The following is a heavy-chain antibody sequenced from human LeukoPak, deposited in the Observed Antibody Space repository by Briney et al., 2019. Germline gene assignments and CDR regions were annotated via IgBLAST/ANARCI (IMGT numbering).Heavy chain of an antibody. V-gene: IGHV4-61*08. J-gene: IGHJ4*02. CDR3: ARENSNSWYLDY. CDR2: IYYSGST. D-gene: IGHD6-13*01. Sequence: SETLSLTCSVSGGSVSSGDYHWSWIRQPPGKGLEWIGYIYYSGSTYYNPSLKSRVTISVDTSKNQFSLKLSSVTAADTAVYYCARENSNSWYLDYWGQGTLVTVSS. CDR1: GGSVSSGDYH.